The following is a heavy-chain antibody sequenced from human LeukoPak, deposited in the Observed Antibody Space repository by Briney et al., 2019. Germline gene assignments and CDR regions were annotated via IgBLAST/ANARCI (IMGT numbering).Heavy chain of an antibody. V-gene: IGHV4-59*12. CDR1: GGSISSYY. CDR2: IYYSGST. D-gene: IGHD3-16*01. CDR3: ARESRGGGFPFDY. Sequence: SETLSLTCTVSGGSISSYYWSWIRQPPGKGLEWIGYIYYSGSTNYNPSLKSRVTISVDTSKNQFSLKLSSVTAADTAVYYCARESRGGGFPFDYWGQGTLVTVSS. J-gene: IGHJ4*02.